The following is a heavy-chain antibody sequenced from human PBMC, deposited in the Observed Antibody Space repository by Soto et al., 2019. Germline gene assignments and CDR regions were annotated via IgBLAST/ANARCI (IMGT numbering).Heavy chain of an antibody. CDR1: GDSISSYY. J-gene: IGHJ5*02. Sequence: PSETLSLTCSVSGDSISSYYWSWIRQPPGKGLEWIGYIYYSGSTNYNPSFKSRVTISVDTPKNQFSLKLTSVTAADTAVYYCARGVATIRPWGQGTLVTVSS. D-gene: IGHD5-12*01. CDR3: ARGVATIRP. CDR2: IYYSGST. V-gene: IGHV4-59*01.